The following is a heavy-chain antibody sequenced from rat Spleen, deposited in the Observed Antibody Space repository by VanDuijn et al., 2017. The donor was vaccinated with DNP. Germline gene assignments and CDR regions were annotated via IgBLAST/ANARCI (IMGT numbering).Heavy chain of an antibody. CDR3: ASHTYYGYDYFVY. CDR2: ITGSGGTT. CDR1: GFTFSNYG. J-gene: IGHJ2*01. Sequence: EVQLVESGGGLVQPGRSLKLSCAASGFTFSNYGMAWIRQVPGKGLEWVASITGSGGTTLYPDSVKGRFTISRDNAKNTLYLQMNSLRSEDTATYYCASHTYYGYDYFVYWGQGVMVTVSS. D-gene: IGHD1-9*01. V-gene: IGHV5S13*01.